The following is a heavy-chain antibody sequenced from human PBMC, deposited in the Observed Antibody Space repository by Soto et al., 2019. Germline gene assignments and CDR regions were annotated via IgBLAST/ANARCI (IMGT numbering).Heavy chain of an antibody. J-gene: IGHJ4*02. CDR1: GFTFSSYG. V-gene: IGHV3-30*18. D-gene: IGHD3-22*01. CDR3: AKVGRGYDSSGYSDY. CDR2: ISYDGSNK. Sequence: QVQLVESGGGVVQPGRSLRLSCAASGFTFSSYGMHWVRQAPGKGLEWVAVISYDGSNKYYADSVKGRFTISRDNSKNTLYLQMNSLGAEDTAVYYCAKVGRGYDSSGYSDYWGQGTLVTVSS.